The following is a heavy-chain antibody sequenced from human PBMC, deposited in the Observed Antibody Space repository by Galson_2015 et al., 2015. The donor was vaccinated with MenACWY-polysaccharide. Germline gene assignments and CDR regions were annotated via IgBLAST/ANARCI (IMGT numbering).Heavy chain of an antibody. D-gene: IGHD6-13*01. V-gene: IGHV4-59*08. CDR2: IYYSGST. J-gene: IGHJ4*02. CDR1: GGSISSYY. Sequence: SETLSLTCTVSGGSISSYYRSWIRQPPGKGLEWIGYIYYSGSTNYNPSLKSRVTISVDTSKNQFSLKLSSVTAADTAVYYCARRGAWGIFDYWGQGTLVTVSS. CDR3: ARRGAWGIFDY.